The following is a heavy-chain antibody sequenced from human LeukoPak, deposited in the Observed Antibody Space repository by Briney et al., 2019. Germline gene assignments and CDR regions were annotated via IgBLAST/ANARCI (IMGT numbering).Heavy chain of an antibody. CDR3: AKDLAPGYYDSSGYWQ. J-gene: IGHJ4*02. V-gene: IGHV3-7*03. CDR1: GFTFSNYW. CDR2: IKEDGSEK. D-gene: IGHD3-22*01. Sequence: GGSLRLSCAASGFTFSNYWMSWVRQAPGKGLEWVANIKEDGSEKYYVDSVKGRFTISRDNTKNSLYLQMNSLRAEDTALYYCAKDLAPGYYDSSGYWQWGQGTLVTVSS.